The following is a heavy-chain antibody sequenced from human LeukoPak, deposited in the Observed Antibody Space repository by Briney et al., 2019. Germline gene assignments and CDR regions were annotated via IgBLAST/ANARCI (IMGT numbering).Heavy chain of an antibody. D-gene: IGHD2-2*01. Sequence: GASVKVSCKASGGTSSSYAISWVRQAPGQGLEWMGGIIPIFGTANYAQKFQGRVTITADESTSTAYMELSSLRSEDTAVYYCARDSYCSSTSCYYGMDVWGQGTTVTVSS. CDR3: ARDSYCSSTSCYYGMDV. CDR1: GGTSSSYA. J-gene: IGHJ6*02. V-gene: IGHV1-69*13. CDR2: IIPIFGTA.